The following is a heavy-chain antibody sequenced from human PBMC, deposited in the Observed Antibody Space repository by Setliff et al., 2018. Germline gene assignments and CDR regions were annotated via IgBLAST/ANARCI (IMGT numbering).Heavy chain of an antibody. CDR3: ARDQGSYGYRAFDS. J-gene: IGHJ4*02. CDR2: ITTSGSAT. D-gene: IGHD3-16*01. V-gene: IGHV3-48*04. CDR1: GFTFSSYW. Sequence: GSLRLSCAASGFTFSSYWMSWVRQAPGKGLEWVSSITTSGSATYYAESVRGRFTISRDNAKNSLYLQMNSLRAEDTAVYYCARDQGSYGYRAFDSWGQGALVTVSS.